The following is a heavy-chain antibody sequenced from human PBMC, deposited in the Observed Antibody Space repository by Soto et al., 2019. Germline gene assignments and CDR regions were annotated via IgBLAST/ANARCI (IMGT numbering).Heavy chain of an antibody. J-gene: IGHJ6*02. CDR2: IIPIFGTA. CDR3: ARPPGGYYDSSGYRYYYGMDV. CDR1: GGTFSSYA. Sequence: ASVKVSCKASGGTFSSYAISWVRQAPGQGLEWMGGIIPIFGTANYAQKFQGRVTITADESTSTAYMELSSLRSEDTAVYYCARPPGGYYDSSGYRYYYGMDVWGQGTTVTVSS. D-gene: IGHD3-22*01. V-gene: IGHV1-69*13.